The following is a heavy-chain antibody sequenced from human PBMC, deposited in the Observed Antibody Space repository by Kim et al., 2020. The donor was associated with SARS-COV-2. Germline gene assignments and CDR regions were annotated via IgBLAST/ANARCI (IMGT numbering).Heavy chain of an antibody. CDR2: SNK. D-gene: IGHD3-10*01. Sequence: SNKYYGDPVRGRFTISRDNSKNTLYRHMNSQRAEDTAVYCCAAHGGGLDYWGQGTLVTVSS. CDR3: AAHGGGLDY. V-gene: IGHV3-33*01. J-gene: IGHJ4*02.